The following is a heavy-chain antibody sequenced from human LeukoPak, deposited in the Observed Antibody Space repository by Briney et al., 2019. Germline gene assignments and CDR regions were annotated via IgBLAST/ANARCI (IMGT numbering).Heavy chain of an antibody. V-gene: IGHV3-74*01. D-gene: IGHD5-24*01. CDR2: INSNGSST. CDR1: GFTFSSYW. Sequence: PGGSLRLSCAASGFTFSSYWMHWVRQAPGKGLVWVSRINSNGSSTSYADSVKGRFTISRDNAKNTLYLQMNSLRAEDTAVYCCAREVEMATIDYWGQGTLVTVSS. CDR3: AREVEMATIDY. J-gene: IGHJ4*02.